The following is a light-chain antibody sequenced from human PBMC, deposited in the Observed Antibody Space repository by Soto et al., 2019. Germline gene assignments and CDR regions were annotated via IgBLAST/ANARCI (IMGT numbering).Light chain of an antibody. V-gene: IGKV3-20*01. J-gene: IGKJ5*01. CDR1: ESVSSSS. CDR2: GAS. Sequence: EIVLTQSPGTLSLSPGERATLSCRASESVSSSSLAWYQQKPGQAPRLLMHGASSRATGIPDRFSGSGSGADFTLSISRVEPEDFAVYYCQHYGTSPEVTFGQGTRLEIK. CDR3: QHYGTSPEVT.